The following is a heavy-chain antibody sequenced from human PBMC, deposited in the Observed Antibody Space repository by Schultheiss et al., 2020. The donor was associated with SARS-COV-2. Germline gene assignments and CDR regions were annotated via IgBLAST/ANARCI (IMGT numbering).Heavy chain of an antibody. J-gene: IGHJ6*02. CDR2: ISSNGGST. Sequence: GGSLRLSCSASGFTFSSYAMHWVRQAPGKGLEYVSAISSNGGSTYYADSVKGRFTISRDNSKNTLYLQMNSLRAEDTAVYYCARSVPYDFWSDYYDYYYYGMDVWGQGTTVTVSS. D-gene: IGHD3-3*01. CDR1: GFTFSSYA. CDR3: ARSVPYDFWSDYYDYYYYGMDV. V-gene: IGHV3-64*04.